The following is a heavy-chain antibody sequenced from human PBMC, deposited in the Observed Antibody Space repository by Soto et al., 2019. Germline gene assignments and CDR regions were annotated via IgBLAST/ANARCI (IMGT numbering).Heavy chain of an antibody. Sequence: EVQLVESGGGLVQPGGSLRLSCAASGFTFSRYWMSWVRQAPGKGLEWVANIHLDGSQTYYVDSVRGRFTISKDNSKSSLFLQMNSLRAEDTGVYYCVNDDDDGYYGSTRHVAGDSWGPGTLVIVS. CDR2: IHLDGSQT. J-gene: IGHJ4*02. V-gene: IGHV3-7*01. CDR3: VNDDDDGYYGSTRHVAGDS. D-gene: IGHD3-10*01. CDR1: GFTFSRYW.